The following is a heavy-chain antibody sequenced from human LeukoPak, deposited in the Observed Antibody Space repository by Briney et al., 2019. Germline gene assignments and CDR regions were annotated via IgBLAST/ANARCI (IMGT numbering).Heavy chain of an antibody. V-gene: IGHV4-34*01. Sequence: SETLSLTCAVYGGSFSGYYWSWLRQPPGKGLEWIGEINHSGSTNYNPSLKSRVTISVDTSKNQFSLKLSSVTVADTAVYYCARFGSGWYYFDYWGQGTLVTVSS. CDR1: GGSFSGYY. J-gene: IGHJ4*02. CDR2: INHSGST. CDR3: ARFGSGWYYFDY. D-gene: IGHD6-19*01.